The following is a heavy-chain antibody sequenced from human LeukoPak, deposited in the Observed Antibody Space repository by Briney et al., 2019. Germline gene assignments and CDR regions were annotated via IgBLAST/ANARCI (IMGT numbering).Heavy chain of an antibody. CDR2: INAYIGNT. V-gene: IGHV1-18*01. CDR3: ARDERTAAAGTEGYFDY. Sequence: ASVKVSCKASGYTFNSYGITWVRQAPGQGLEWMGWINAYIGNTNYAQKIQGRVTMTTDTSTSTVYMELRSLRSDDTAVYYCARDERTAAAGTEGYFDYWGQGTLVTVSS. J-gene: IGHJ4*02. D-gene: IGHD6-13*01. CDR1: GYTFNSYG.